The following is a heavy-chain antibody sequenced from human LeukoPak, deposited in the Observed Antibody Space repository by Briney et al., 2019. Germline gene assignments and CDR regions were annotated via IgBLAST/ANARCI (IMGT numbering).Heavy chain of an antibody. CDR1: GFTFSHYW. Sequence: GGSLRLSCAASGFTFSHYWMTWVRQAPGRGLEWVANIKQDGSEKYYVDSVKGRFTISGDNAKNSLYLQMNSLRADDTAVYYCARDLGYSSGWPLLYWGQGTLVTVSS. CDR2: IKQDGSEK. J-gene: IGHJ4*02. CDR3: ARDLGYSSGWPLLY. V-gene: IGHV3-7*01. D-gene: IGHD6-19*01.